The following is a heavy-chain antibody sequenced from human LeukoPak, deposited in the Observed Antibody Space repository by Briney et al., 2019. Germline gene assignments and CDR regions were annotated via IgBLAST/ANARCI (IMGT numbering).Heavy chain of an antibody. Sequence: GASVTVSCKASGGTFSSYAISWVRQAPGQGLEWMGGIIPIFGTANYAQKFQGRVTITTDESTSTAYMELSSLRSEDTAVYYCASNRYNWNIIPIDTSPPYYYYYMDVWGKGTTVTVSS. CDR1: GGTFSSYA. CDR2: IIPIFGTA. CDR3: ASNRYNWNIIPIDTSPPYYYYYMDV. V-gene: IGHV1-69*05. D-gene: IGHD1/OR15-1a*01. J-gene: IGHJ6*03.